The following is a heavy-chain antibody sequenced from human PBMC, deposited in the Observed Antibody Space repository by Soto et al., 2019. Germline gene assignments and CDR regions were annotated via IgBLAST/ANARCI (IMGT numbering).Heavy chain of an antibody. CDR3: ESGGKHSSRWYELDAFDI. J-gene: IGHJ3*02. CDR2: IIPIFGTA. Sequence: SVKVSCKASGGTFSRYNISWVRQAPGQGLEWMGGIIPIFGTANYAQKAQGRVTITADEYTSTAYMELSSLRSEDTAVYFCESGGKHSSRWYELDAFDIWG. D-gene: IGHD6-13*01. V-gene: IGHV1-69*13. CDR1: GGTFSRYN.